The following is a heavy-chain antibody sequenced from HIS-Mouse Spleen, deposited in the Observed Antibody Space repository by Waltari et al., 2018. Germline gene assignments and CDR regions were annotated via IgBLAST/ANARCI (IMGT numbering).Heavy chain of an antibody. V-gene: IGHV3-23*01. J-gene: IGHJ4*02. D-gene: IGHD5-12*01. CDR3: AKVVSLVDIVATILDY. Sequence: EVQLLESGGGLVQPGGSLRLSCAASGFTFSSYAMSWVRQAPGKGLEWVSAISGSGGSTYYADSVKGRFTISRDNSKNTLYLQMNSLRAEDTAVYYCAKVVSLVDIVATILDYWGQGTLVTVSS. CDR1: GFTFSSYA. CDR2: ISGSGGST.